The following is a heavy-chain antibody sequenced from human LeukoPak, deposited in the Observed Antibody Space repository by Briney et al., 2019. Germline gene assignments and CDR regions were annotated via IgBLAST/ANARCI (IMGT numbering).Heavy chain of an antibody. V-gene: IGHV1-69*13. CDR1: GGTFSTYA. D-gene: IGHD1-26*01. J-gene: IGHJ4*02. CDR3: ARGGSSHGPFDF. CDR2: IIPIFGTS. Sequence: GASVKVSCKASGGTFSTYAISWVRQAPGQGLKWMGGIIPIFGTSNYAQKFQGRVAITADESTSTAYLELSSLRSEDTAVYYCARGGSSHGPFDFWGQGTLVTVSS.